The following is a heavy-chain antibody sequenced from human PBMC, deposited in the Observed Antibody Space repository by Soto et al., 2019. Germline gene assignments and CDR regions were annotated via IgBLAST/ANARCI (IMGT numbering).Heavy chain of an antibody. V-gene: IGHV1-69*13. Sequence: GASVKVSCKASRGAFSCYAISWVRQAPGQGLEWMGGIIPIFGTANYAQKFQGRVTITADESTSTAYMELSSLRSEDTAVYYCAVRGGSSSYDDGGDYWGQGTLVTVSS. CDR1: RGAFSCYA. CDR3: AVRGGSSSYDDGGDY. D-gene: IGHD6-6*01. J-gene: IGHJ4*02. CDR2: IIPIFGTA.